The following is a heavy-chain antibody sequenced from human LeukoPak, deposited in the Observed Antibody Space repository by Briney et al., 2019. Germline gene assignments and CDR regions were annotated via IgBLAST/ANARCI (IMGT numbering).Heavy chain of an antibody. V-gene: IGHV1-69*05. J-gene: IGHJ4*02. CDR1: GGTFSSYA. CDR3: ARENARRYSGYPIDY. CDR2: IIPLFGTT. Sequence: SVKVSCKASGGTFSSYAISWVRQAPGQGLEWMGGIIPLFGTTNYAQNFQARFTITTDESTSTAYMELSGLRSEDTAVYYCARENARRYSGYPIDYWGQGTLVTVSS. D-gene: IGHD5-12*01.